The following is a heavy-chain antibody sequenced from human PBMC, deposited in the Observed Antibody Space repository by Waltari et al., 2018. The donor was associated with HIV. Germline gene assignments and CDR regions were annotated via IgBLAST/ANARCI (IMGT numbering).Heavy chain of an antibody. CDR3: ARSAPYSAGWCYDAFDI. Sequence: QVQRVASGGGVVPPERSLRLYCAASRFIFSTYAVLWVRHGPGEGLEWVALISETGSDGSDADSVEGRLTISTDRSKNTLYLQMRSLRAVDTAVYYCARSAPYSAGWCYDAFDIWGQGTMVTVSS. J-gene: IGHJ3*02. CDR1: RFIFSTYA. CDR2: ISETGSDG. V-gene: IGHV3-30*04. D-gene: IGHD2-21*01.